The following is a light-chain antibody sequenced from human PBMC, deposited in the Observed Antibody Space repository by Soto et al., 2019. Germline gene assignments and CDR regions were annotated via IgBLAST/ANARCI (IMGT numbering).Light chain of an antibody. V-gene: IGKV1-8*01. CDR1: QGISSY. CDR3: QQYYSYPPIT. CDR2: AAS. J-gene: IGKJ5*01. Sequence: AIRMTQSPSSFSASTGDRVTITCRASQGISSYLAWYQQKPGKAPKLLIYAASTLQSGVPSRFSGSGSGTDFTLTISCMQSEDVETYYCQQYYSYPPITFGQGTRLEIK.